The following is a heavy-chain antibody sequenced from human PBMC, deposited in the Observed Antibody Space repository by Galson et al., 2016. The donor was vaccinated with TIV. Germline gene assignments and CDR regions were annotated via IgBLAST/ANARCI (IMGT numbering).Heavy chain of an antibody. CDR1: GFSFSSLS. CDR2: INNTGSLK. Sequence: LRLSCAASGFSFSSLSMHWVRQAPGKGLEWVPSINNTGSLKHYPDSLKGQFTISRDNARNSVFLQMNSLRAEDTAVYYCARDHPQGWGFDCWGQGTLVTVSS. D-gene: IGHD7-27*01. V-gene: IGHV3-21*01. J-gene: IGHJ4*02. CDR3: ARDHPQGWGFDC.